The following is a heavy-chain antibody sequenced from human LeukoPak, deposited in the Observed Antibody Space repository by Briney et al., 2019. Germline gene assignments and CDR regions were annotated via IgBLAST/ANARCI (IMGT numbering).Heavy chain of an antibody. CDR1: GGSISSGDYY. J-gene: IGHJ2*01. CDR2: IYYSGST. V-gene: IGHV4-30-4*01. CDR3: ARDLETVESTGSNWGYFDL. D-gene: IGHD4-11*01. Sequence: SETLSLTCTVSGGSISSGDYYWSWIRQPPGKGLEWIGYIYYSGSTYYNPSLKSRVTISVDTSKNQFSLKLSSVTAADTAVYYCARDLETVESTGSNWGYFDLWGRGTLVTASS.